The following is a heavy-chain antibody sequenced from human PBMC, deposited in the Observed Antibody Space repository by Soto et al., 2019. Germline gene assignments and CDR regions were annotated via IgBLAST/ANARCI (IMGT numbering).Heavy chain of an antibody. V-gene: IGHV1-69*13. CDR2: IIPIFGTA. CDR3: ASGGGEYDSSGYYYF. Sequence: ASVKVSCKASGGTFSSYAISWVRQAPGQGLEWMGGIIPIFGTANYAQKFQGRVTITADESTSTAYMELSSLRSEDTAVYYCASGGGEYDSSGYYYFWGQGTLVTVSS. CDR1: GGTFSSYA. D-gene: IGHD3-22*01. J-gene: IGHJ4*02.